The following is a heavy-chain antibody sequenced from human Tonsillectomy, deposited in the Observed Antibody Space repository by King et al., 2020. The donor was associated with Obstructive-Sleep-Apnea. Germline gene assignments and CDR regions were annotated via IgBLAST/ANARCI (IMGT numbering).Heavy chain of an antibody. J-gene: IGHJ3*02. Sequence: QLQESGPGLVKPSETLSLICTVSGGSVSSSGDYWGWIRRPPGKGLEWIGSIYYSGSTYYNPSLKSRVTISADTSKNQFSLKLTSVTAADTAVYYCAGGRGDYYDTDGVSRNAFNIWGQGTMVIVSS. V-gene: IGHV4-39*07. D-gene: IGHD3-22*01. CDR3: AGGRGDYYDTDGVSRNAFNI. CDR1: GGSVSSSGDY. CDR2: IYYSGST.